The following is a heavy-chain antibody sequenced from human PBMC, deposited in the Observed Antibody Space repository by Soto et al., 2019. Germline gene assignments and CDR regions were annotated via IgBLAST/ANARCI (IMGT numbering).Heavy chain of an antibody. D-gene: IGHD3-22*01. CDR3: ARSMHYSDGSNYSPFDY. J-gene: IGHJ4*02. V-gene: IGHV4-61*01. CDR1: GGSVSSGNYY. Sequence: QVQLQESGPGLVKPSETLSLTCTVSGGSVSSGNYYWSWIRQPPGKGLEWIGYFYYTGSTNYNPSLNGRVTISVDASKNQFSLRLSSLTAADTAVYYCARSMHYSDGSNYSPFDYWGQGTLVTVSS. CDR2: FYYTGST.